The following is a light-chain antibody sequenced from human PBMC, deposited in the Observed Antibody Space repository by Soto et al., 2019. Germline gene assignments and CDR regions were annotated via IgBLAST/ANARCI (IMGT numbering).Light chain of an antibody. Sequence: ALTQPASVSGSPGQSITISCTGTSSDVGAYEYVSWYQQHPGKAPKLLIYDVSNRPSGVSTRFSGSKSGNTASLTISGLQAEDEGDYYCTSYTTRRLYVFGSGTKVTVL. J-gene: IGLJ1*01. CDR3: TSYTTRRLYV. CDR2: DVS. V-gene: IGLV2-14*03. CDR1: SSDVGAYEY.